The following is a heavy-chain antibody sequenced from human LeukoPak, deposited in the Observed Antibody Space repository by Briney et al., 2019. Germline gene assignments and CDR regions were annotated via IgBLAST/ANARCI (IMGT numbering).Heavy chain of an antibody. D-gene: IGHD1-26*01. Sequence: SETLSLTCSVSGGSISSYYWSWIRQPAGKGLEWIGRIHTSGNTNYNPSLKSRVTIAVDKSKIQFSLKLSSVTAADTAVYYCARGLVGTTGEQNWFDPWGQGTLVTVSS. CDR2: IHTSGNT. CDR1: GGSISSYY. J-gene: IGHJ5*02. CDR3: ARGLVGTTGEQNWFDP. V-gene: IGHV4-4*07.